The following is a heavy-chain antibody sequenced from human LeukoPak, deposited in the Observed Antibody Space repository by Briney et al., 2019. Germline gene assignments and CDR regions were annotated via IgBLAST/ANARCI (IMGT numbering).Heavy chain of an antibody. D-gene: IGHD3-22*01. J-gene: IGHJ3*02. CDR1: GFTFSSYA. Sequence: GGSLRLSCAASGFTFSSYAMHWVRQAPGKGLEWVAVISYDGSNKYYADSVKGRFTISRDNAKNSLYLQMNSLRAEDTAVYYCARDVNPYDSSGYFAFDIWGQGTMVTVSS. CDR3: ARDVNPYDSSGYFAFDI. V-gene: IGHV3-30-3*01. CDR2: ISYDGSNK.